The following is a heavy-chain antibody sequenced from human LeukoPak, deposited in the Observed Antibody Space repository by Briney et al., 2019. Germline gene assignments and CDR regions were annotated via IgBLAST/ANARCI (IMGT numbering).Heavy chain of an antibody. D-gene: IGHD1-14*01. CDR2: INHSGST. CDR1: GGSFSGYY. Sequence: SETLSLTCAVYGGSFSGYYWSWIRQPPGKGLEWIGEINHSGSTNYNPSLKSRVTISVDTSKNQFSLKLSSVTAADTAVYYCARRDHTNLIDYWGQGTLVTVSS. J-gene: IGHJ4*02. V-gene: IGHV4-34*01. CDR3: ARRDHTNLIDY.